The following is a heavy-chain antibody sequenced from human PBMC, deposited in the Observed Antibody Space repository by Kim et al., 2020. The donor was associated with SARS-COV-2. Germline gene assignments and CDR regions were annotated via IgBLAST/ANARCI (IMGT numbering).Heavy chain of an antibody. CDR3: AKAGGYSGDGSGMDA. V-gene: IGHV3-43*01. Sequence: GALRLSCAASGFSFDDYTMHWVRQVPGKGLEWVALISWDSDDIYYRDSVKGRFTISRDNRENSLHLQMNSLKSEDTGLYHCAKAGGYSGDGSGMDAWVQ. D-gene: IGHD5-12*01. J-gene: IGHJ6*02. CDR1: GFSFDDYT. CDR2: ISWDSDDI.